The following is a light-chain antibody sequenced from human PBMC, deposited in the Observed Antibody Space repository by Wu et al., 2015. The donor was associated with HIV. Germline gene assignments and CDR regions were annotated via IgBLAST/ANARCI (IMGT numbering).Light chain of an antibody. CDR3: QQYGGSPLT. Sequence: EVVMTQSPATLSVSPGERATLSCRTSQSVYTNLAWYQQKTGQAPSLLIFDASTRATGIPARFSGSGSGTEFTLTISRLEPEDFAVYYCQQYGGSPLTFGGGTKVEI. V-gene: IGKV3-15*01. CDR2: DAS. J-gene: IGKJ4*01. CDR1: QSVYTN.